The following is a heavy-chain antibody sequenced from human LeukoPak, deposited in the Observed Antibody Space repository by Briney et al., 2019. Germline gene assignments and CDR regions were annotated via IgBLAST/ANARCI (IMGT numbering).Heavy chain of an antibody. V-gene: IGHV3-23*01. CDR3: AMTYYYDLAGAFDI. Sequence: QAGGSLRLSCAASGFTFSSYAMSWVRHAPGKGLEWVSAISGSGGSTYYADSVKGRFTISRDNSKNTLYLQMNSLRAEDTAVYYCAMTYYYDLAGAFDIWGQGTMVTVSS. CDR1: GFTFSSYA. J-gene: IGHJ3*02. CDR2: ISGSGGST. D-gene: IGHD3-22*01.